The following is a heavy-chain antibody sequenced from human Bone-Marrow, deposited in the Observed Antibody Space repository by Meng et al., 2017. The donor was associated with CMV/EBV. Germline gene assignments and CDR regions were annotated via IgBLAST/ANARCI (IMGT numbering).Heavy chain of an antibody. Sequence: SETLSLTCTVSGGSISSSSYYWGWIRQPPGKGLEWIGSIYHSGSTYYNPSLKSRVTISVDTSKNQFSLKLSSVTAADTAVYYCAGGLYDYVWGSYRYWGQGTLVTVSS. CDR2: IYHSGST. CDR3: AGGLYDYVWGSYRY. V-gene: IGHV4-39*07. J-gene: IGHJ4*02. CDR1: GGSISSSSYY. D-gene: IGHD3-16*02.